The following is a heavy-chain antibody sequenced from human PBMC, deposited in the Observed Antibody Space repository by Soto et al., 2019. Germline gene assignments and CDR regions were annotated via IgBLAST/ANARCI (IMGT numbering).Heavy chain of an antibody. J-gene: IGHJ1*01. CDR1: GFTFDDYA. D-gene: IGHD6-13*01. V-gene: IGHV3-9*01. CDR3: AKDSCRGIRAAADCAEDFQP. CDR2: ISWNSGSI. Sequence: EVQLVESGGGLVQPGRSLRLSCAASGFTFDDYAMHWVRQAPGKGLEWVSGISWNSGSIGYADSVKGRFTISRDNAKNSLYLKMNSLRAEDTALYYCAKDSCRGIRAAADCAEDFQPWGQGTLVTVSS.